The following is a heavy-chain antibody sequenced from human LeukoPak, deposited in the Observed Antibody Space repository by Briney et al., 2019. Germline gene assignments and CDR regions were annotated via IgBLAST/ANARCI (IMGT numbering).Heavy chain of an antibody. Sequence: SETLSLTCTVSGVSITSHFWSWIRQSPGQGLEWIGYAYFNGITNYNPSLKSRVTISVDTSKNQFSLKLSFVTAADTAVYYCAGAGTTGTTIDYYYYYMDVWGKGTTVTVSS. D-gene: IGHD1-1*01. V-gene: IGHV4-59*08. J-gene: IGHJ6*03. CDR1: GVSITSHF. CDR2: AYFNGIT. CDR3: AGAGTTGTTIDYYYYYMDV.